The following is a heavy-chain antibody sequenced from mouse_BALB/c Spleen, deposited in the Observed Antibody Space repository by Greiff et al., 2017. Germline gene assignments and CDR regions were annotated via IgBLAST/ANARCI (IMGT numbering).Heavy chain of an antibody. D-gene: IGHD2-10*02. CDR2: IWAGGST. V-gene: IGHV2-9*02. J-gene: IGHJ2*01. Sequence: VQGVESGPGLVAPSQSLSITCTVSGFSLTSYGVHWVRQPPGKGLGWLGVIWAGGSTNYNSALMSRLSISKDNSKSQVFLKMNSLQTDDTAMYYCARDQGYGNYYFDYWGQGTTLTVSS. CDR3: ARDQGYGNYYFDY. CDR1: GFSLTSYG.